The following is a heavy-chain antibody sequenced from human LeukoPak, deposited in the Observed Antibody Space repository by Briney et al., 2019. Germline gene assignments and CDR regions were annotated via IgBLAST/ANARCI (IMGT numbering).Heavy chain of an antibody. CDR2: INHSGST. CDR1: GGSISSYY. CDR3: AGRGTRTIVVVPAALSY. V-gene: IGHV4-34*01. D-gene: IGHD2-2*01. J-gene: IGHJ4*02. Sequence: SETLSLTCTVSGGSISSYYWSWIRQPPGKGLEWIGEINHSGSTNYNPSLKSRVTISVDTSKNRFSLKLSSVTAADTAVYYCAGRGTRTIVVVPAALSYWGQGTLVTVSS.